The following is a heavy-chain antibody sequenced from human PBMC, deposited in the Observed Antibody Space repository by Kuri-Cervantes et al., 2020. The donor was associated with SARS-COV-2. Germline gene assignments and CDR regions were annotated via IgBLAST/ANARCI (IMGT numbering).Heavy chain of an antibody. J-gene: IGHJ4*02. CDR3: ARSRPHTYYYDSSGYSFDY. CDR1: GGSISGYH. D-gene: IGHD3-22*01. CDR2: IWYDGSNK. Sequence: GGSLRLSCTVSGGSISGYHWSWIRQPPGKGLEWVAVIWYDGSNKYYADSVKGRFTISRDNSKNTLYLQMNSLRAEDTAVYYCARSRPHTYYYDSSGYSFDYWGQGTLVTVSS. V-gene: IGHV3-33*08.